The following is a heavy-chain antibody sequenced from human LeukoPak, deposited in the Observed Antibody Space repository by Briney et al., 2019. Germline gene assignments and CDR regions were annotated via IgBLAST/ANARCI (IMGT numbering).Heavy chain of an antibody. CDR1: GGSISSYY. V-gene: IGHV4-59*01. CDR2: IYYSGST. Sequence: SETLSLTCTVSGGSISSYYWSWIRQPPGKGLEWVGYIYYSGSTNYNPSLKSRVNISVDTSKNQFSLKLSSVTAADTAVYYCARVPGVRGVIPRWFDPWGQGTLVTVSS. J-gene: IGHJ5*02. CDR3: ARVPGVRGVIPRWFDP. D-gene: IGHD3-10*01.